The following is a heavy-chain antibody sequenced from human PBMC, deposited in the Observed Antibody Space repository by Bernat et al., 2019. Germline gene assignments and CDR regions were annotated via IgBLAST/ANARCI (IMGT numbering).Heavy chain of an antibody. Sequence: QVQLVQSGAEVKKPGASVKVSCKASGYTFTSNGISWVRQAPGQGLEWMGWISAYNGNTNYAQKLQGRVTMTTDTSTSTAYMELRSLRSDDTAVYYCARVHYYDSSGYSDDYWGQGTLVTVSS. CDR1: GYTFTSNG. J-gene: IGHJ4*02. V-gene: IGHV1-18*01. CDR3: ARVHYYDSSGYSDDY. CDR2: ISAYNGNT. D-gene: IGHD3-22*01.